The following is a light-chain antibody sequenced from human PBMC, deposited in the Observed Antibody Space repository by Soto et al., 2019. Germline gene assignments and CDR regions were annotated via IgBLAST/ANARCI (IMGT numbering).Light chain of an antibody. CDR1: SSDVGGYNY. Sequence: QSVLTQPASVSGSPGQSITISCTGTSSDVGGYNYVSWYQQHPGKGPKLMIYEVSNRPSGDSNRFSGSKSGNTATLTIPGLQAEDEADYYCSSYTSTTTRVFGTGTKVTVL. J-gene: IGLJ1*01. CDR3: SSYTSTTTRV. V-gene: IGLV2-14*03. CDR2: EVS.